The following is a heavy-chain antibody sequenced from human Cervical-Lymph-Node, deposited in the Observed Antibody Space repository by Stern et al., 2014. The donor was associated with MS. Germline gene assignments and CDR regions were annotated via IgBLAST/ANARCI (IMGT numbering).Heavy chain of an antibody. J-gene: IGHJ4*02. CDR3: AKASLVEFYFDY. V-gene: IGHV3-9*01. CDR2: ISWNSGSI. D-gene: IGHD3-16*01. Sequence: LEWVSGISWNSGSIGYADSVKGRFTISRDNAKNSLYLQMNSLRAEDTALYYCAKASLVEFYFDYWGQGTLVTVSS.